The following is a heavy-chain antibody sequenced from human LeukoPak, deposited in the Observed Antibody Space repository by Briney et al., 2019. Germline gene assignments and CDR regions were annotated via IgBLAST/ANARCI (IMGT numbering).Heavy chain of an antibody. V-gene: IGHV3-21*01. D-gene: IGHD2-15*01. CDR3: ARDENAYCSGGSCSYFQH. Sequence: PGGSLRLSCAASGFTFSSHSMNWVRQAPGKGLERVSSISSSSSYIYYADSVRGRFTISRDNARNSLYLQMNSLRGEDTAVYYCARDENAYCSGGSCSYFQHWGQGTLVTVSS. CDR2: ISSSSSYI. J-gene: IGHJ1*01. CDR1: GFTFSSHS.